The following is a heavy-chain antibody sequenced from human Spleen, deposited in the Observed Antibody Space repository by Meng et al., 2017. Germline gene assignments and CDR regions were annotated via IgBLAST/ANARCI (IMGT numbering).Heavy chain of an antibody. CDR2: IDTNTGNP. D-gene: IGHD2-2*01. CDR1: GYTFTHYA. Sequence: QGQPVQPVSELKKPGASVKFACKASGYTFTHYAINWLRQAPGQGLEWMGWIDTNTGNPTYAQGFTGRFVFSLDTSVSTAYLQISSLKADDTAVYYCTRDGYSDCSSTSCFDYWGQGTLVTVSS. J-gene: IGHJ4*02. V-gene: IGHV7-4-1*02. CDR3: TRDGYSDCSSTSCFDY.